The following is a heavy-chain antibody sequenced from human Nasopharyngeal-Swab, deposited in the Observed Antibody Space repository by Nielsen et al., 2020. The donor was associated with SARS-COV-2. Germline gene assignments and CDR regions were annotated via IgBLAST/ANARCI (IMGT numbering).Heavy chain of an antibody. CDR3: AKALAAMDDYYYYGMDV. J-gene: IGHJ6*02. Sequence: GESLKISCAASGFTFSSYGMHWVRQAPGKGLEWVAVISYDGSNKYYADSVKGRFAISRDNSKNTLYLQMNGLRAEDTAVYYCAKALAAMDDYYYYGMDVWGQGTTVTVSS. CDR1: GFTFSSYG. CDR2: ISYDGSNK. V-gene: IGHV3-30*18. D-gene: IGHD5-18*01.